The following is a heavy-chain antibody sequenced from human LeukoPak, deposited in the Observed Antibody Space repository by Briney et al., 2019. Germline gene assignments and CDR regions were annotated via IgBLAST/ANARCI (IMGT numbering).Heavy chain of an antibody. CDR3: ARYHELTTDILTGYLDP. Sequence: ASVKVSCKASGYTFTSYGISWVRQAPGQGLEWMGWINPNSGGTNYAQKFQGRVTMTRDTSISTAYMELSRLRSDDTAVYYCARYHELTTDILTGYLDPWGQGTLVTVSS. CDR1: GYTFTSYG. J-gene: IGHJ5*02. V-gene: IGHV1-2*02. CDR2: INPNSGGT. D-gene: IGHD3-9*01.